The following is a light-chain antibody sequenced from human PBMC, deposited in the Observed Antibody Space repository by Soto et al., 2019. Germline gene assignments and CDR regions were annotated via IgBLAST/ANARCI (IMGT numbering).Light chain of an antibody. J-gene: IGLJ1*01. V-gene: IGLV2-14*01. CDR3: SSYTSSSTPYV. Sequence: QSALTQPASVSGSAGRSITISCTGASSDVGGYNYVSWYQQHPGKAPKLMIYEVSNRPSGVSNRFSGSKSGNTASLTISGLQAEDEAHYYCSSYTSSSTPYVFGTGTKLTV. CDR1: SSDVGGYNY. CDR2: EVS.